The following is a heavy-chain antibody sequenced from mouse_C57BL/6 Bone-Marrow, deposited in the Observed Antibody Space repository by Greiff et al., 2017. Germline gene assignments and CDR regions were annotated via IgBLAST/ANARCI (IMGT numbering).Heavy chain of an antibody. CDR2: INYDGSST. Sequence: EVKLMESEGGLVQPGSSMKLSCTASGFTFSDYYMAWVRQVPEKGLEWVANINYDGSSTYYLDSLKSRFIISRDNAKNILYLQMSSLKSEDTATYYCARDGGTTEGYFDVWGTGTTVTVSS. D-gene: IGHD1-1*01. V-gene: IGHV5-16*01. J-gene: IGHJ1*03. CDR3: ARDGGTTEGYFDV. CDR1: GFTFSDYY.